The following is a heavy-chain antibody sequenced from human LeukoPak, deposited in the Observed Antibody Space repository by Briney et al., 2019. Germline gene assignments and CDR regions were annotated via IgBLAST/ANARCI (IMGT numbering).Heavy chain of an antibody. CDR3: AKDLGIWFEGSHFDS. CDR2: IWYDGSYK. V-gene: IGHV3-33*06. Sequence: PGGSLRLSCAASGFTFSSYGMHWVRQAPGKGLEWVAVIWYDGSYKYYADSVKGRFTISRDNSKNTLYLQMNSLRAENTAVYYCAKDLGIWFEGSHFDSWGQGTLVTVSS. CDR1: GFTFSSYG. D-gene: IGHD3-10*01. J-gene: IGHJ4*02.